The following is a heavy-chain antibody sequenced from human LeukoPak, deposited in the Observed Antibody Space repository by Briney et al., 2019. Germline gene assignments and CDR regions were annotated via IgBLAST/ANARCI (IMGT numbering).Heavy chain of an antibody. V-gene: IGHV3-7*01. J-gene: IGHJ6*04. CDR2: IKQDGSEK. CDR3: ARDKQLWSLGDYYYGMDV. Sequence: GGSLRLSCAASGFTFRSYWMSWVRQAPGKGLEWVANIKQDGSEKYYVDSVKGRFTISRDNSKNTLYLQMNSLRAEDTAVYYCARDKQLWSLGDYYYGMDVWGKGTTVTVSS. CDR1: GFTFRSYW. D-gene: IGHD5-18*01.